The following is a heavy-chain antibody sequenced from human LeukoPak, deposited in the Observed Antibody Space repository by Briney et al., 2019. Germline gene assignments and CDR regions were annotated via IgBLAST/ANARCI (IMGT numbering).Heavy chain of an antibody. Sequence: GGSLRLSCAASGFTFSSYSMNWVRQAPGKGLEWVSSISSSSSYIYYADSVKGRFTISRDNAKNSLYLQMNSLRAEATAVYYCARDFRLLAAAGEPVFDYWGQGTLVTVSS. CDR1: GFTFSSYS. CDR2: ISSSSSYI. CDR3: ARDFRLLAAAGEPVFDY. V-gene: IGHV3-21*01. J-gene: IGHJ4*02. D-gene: IGHD6-13*01.